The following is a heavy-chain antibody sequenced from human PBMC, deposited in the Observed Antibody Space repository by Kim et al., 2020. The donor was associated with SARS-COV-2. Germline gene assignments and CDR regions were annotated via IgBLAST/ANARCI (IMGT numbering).Heavy chain of an antibody. CDR3: ARGTYYYDSSGYYYPRECDY. CDR2: IYYSGST. CDR1: GGSISSGGYY. D-gene: IGHD3-22*01. Sequence: SETLSLTCTVSGGSISSGGYYWSWIRQHPGKGLEWIGYIYYSGSTYYNPSLKSRVTISVDTSKNQFSLKLSSVTAADTAVYYCARGTYYYDSSGYYYPRECDYWGQGILVTVYS. J-gene: IGHJ4*02. V-gene: IGHV4-31*03.